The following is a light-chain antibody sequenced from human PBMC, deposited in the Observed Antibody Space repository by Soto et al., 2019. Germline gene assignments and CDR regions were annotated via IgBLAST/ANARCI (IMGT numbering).Light chain of an antibody. CDR3: QSYDSSLSGRGV. Sequence: QSVLTQPPSVSGAPGQRVTISCTGSSSNIGAGYDVHWYQQLPGTAPKLLIYGNSNRPSGVPDRFSGSKSGTSASLAITGLQAEAEADYYCQSYDSSLSGRGVFGGGTKLTVL. CDR2: GNS. V-gene: IGLV1-40*01. CDR1: SSNIGAGYD. J-gene: IGLJ2*01.